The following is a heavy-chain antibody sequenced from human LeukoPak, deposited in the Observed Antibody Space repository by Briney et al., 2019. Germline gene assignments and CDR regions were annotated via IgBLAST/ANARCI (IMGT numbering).Heavy chain of an antibody. CDR3: AKNGDRGAYCSGGTCYPYYYHYMDV. CDR2: INTSGGTT. Sequence: GGSLRLSCAASGLSFSSYGMHWVRQAPGKGLEWVSTINTSGGTTYYADSVKGRFTVSRDNSKNTLYLQMNSLSAEDTAVYYCAKNGDRGAYCSGGTCYPYYYHYMDVWGKGTTVTISS. V-gene: IGHV3-23*01. D-gene: IGHD2-15*01. J-gene: IGHJ6*03. CDR1: GLSFSSYG.